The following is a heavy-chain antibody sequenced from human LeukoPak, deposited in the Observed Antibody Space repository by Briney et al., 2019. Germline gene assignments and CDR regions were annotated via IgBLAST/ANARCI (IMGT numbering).Heavy chain of an antibody. CDR3: ARVDSSSWYGDFDY. D-gene: IGHD6-13*01. CDR2: INPNSGGT. Sequence: ASVKVSCKASGYTFTGYYMHWVRQAPGQGLEWMGMINPNSGGTNYAQKFQGRVTMTRDTSISTAYMELSRLRSDDTAVYYCARVDSSSWYGDFDYWGQGTLVTVSS. J-gene: IGHJ4*02. CDR1: GYTFTGYY. V-gene: IGHV1-2*02.